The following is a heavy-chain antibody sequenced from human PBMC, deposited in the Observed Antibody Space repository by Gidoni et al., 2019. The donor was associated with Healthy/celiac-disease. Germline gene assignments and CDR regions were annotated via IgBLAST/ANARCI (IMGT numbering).Heavy chain of an antibody. CDR2: IYYSGST. Sequence: QLQLQESGPALVKPSDTLSLTRTVSGGPISSSSYYGGWFRQPPGKGLEWIGSIYYSGSTYYNPSLKSRVTISVDTAKNQFSLKLRSVTAADTAVYYCARRGIGYCSGGSCYPGGMDVWGQGTTVTVSS. J-gene: IGHJ6*02. CDR1: GGPISSSSYY. CDR3: ARRGIGYCSGGSCYPGGMDV. V-gene: IGHV4-39*01. D-gene: IGHD2-15*01.